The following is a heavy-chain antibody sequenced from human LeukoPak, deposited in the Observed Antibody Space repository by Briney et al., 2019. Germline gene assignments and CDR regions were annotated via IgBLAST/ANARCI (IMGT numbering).Heavy chain of an antibody. V-gene: IGHV3-48*03. Sequence: GGSLRLSCAASGFNFNIYEMVWVRQAPGKALEWISYIGSSGSLIFYADSVKGRFAISRDNTQNSVYLQLNSLRADDTGIYYCARDSLHNYGGTGYGFYFDYWGQGTLVTVSS. D-gene: IGHD3-9*01. CDR1: GFNFNIYE. CDR2: IGSSGSLI. CDR3: ARDSLHNYGGTGYGFYFDY. J-gene: IGHJ4*02.